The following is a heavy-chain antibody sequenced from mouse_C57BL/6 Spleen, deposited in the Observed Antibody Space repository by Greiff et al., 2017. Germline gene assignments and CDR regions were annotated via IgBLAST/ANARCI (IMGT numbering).Heavy chain of an antibody. Sequence: VKLQESGAELVRPGTSVKVSCKASGYAFTNYLIEWVKQRPGQGLEWIGVINPGSGGTNYNEKFKGKATLTADKSSSTAYMQLSSLTSEDSAVYFCARSGNSSGLAYWGQGTLVTVSA. CDR2: INPGSGGT. D-gene: IGHD3-2*02. CDR3: ARSGNSSGLAY. J-gene: IGHJ3*01. CDR1: GYAFTNYL. V-gene: IGHV1-54*01.